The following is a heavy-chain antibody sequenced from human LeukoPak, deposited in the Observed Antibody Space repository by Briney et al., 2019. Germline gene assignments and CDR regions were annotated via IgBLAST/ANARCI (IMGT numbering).Heavy chain of an antibody. CDR2: IYYSGST. Sequence: PSETLSLTCTVSGGSISSYYWSWIRQPPGKGLEWIGYIYYSGSTNYNPSLKSRVTISVDTSKNQFSLKLSSVTAADTAVYYCARDIKGGPSISYFDYWGQGTLVTVSP. CDR1: GGSISSYY. D-gene: IGHD1-26*01. J-gene: IGHJ4*02. CDR3: ARDIKGGPSISYFDY. V-gene: IGHV4-59*12.